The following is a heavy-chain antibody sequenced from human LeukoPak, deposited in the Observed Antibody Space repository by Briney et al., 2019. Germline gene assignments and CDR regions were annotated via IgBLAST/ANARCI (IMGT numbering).Heavy chain of an antibody. Sequence: GGSLRLSCAASGFSVSSNYMSWVRQAPGKGLEWVSVIYSGGRIDYADSVRGRFTISRDNSKNTLYLQMNSLRAEDTAVYYCAKDATWIQLYFDYWGQGTLVTVSS. CDR1: GFSVSSNY. D-gene: IGHD5-18*01. CDR2: IYSGGRI. CDR3: AKDATWIQLYFDY. J-gene: IGHJ4*02. V-gene: IGHV3-53*01.